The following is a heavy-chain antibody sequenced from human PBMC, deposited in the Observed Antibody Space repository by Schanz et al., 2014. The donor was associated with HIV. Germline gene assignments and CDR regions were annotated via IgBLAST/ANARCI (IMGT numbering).Heavy chain of an antibody. CDR2: ITSTSSYT. J-gene: IGHJ4*02. V-gene: IGHV3-21*01. CDR3: ATYYYDYSGDYGGDY. Sequence: EVHLVESGGGLVKPGGSLRLSCAASGFTFSTYTMNWVRQAPGKGLEWVSSITSTSSYTYYADSVKDRFTISRDNAKNLLFLQMNSLRAEDTALYYCATYYYDYSGDYGGDYWGQGTLVTVSS. CDR1: GFTFSTYT. D-gene: IGHD3-22*01.